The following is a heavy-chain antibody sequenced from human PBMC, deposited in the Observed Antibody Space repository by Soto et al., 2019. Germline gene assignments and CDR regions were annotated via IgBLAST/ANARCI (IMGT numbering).Heavy chain of an antibody. CDR2: INAGNGNT. J-gene: IGHJ5*02. V-gene: IGHV1-3*01. CDR1: GYTFTSYA. Sequence: RASVKVSCKASGYTFTSYAMHWVRQAPGQRLEWMGWINAGNGNTKYSQKFQGRVTITRDTSASTAYMELSSLRSEDTAVYYCARWVSGYYDSSGYYWDWFDPWGQGTLVTVSS. CDR3: ARWVSGYYDSSGYYWDWFDP. D-gene: IGHD3-22*01.